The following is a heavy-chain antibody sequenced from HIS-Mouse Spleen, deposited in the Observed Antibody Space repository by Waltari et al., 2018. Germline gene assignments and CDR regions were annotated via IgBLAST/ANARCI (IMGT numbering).Heavy chain of an antibody. CDR3: AREIPYSSSWYDWYFDL. CDR1: GGSISISRYY. J-gene: IGHJ2*01. D-gene: IGHD6-13*01. Sequence: QLQLQESGPGLVKPSETLSLTCPVSGGSISISRYYWGWGRQPPGDGLEWIGSIYYSGSTYYNPSLKSRVTISVDTSKNQFSLKLSSVTAADTAVYYCAREIPYSSSWYDWYFDLWGRGTLVTVSS. V-gene: IGHV4-39*07. CDR2: IYYSGST.